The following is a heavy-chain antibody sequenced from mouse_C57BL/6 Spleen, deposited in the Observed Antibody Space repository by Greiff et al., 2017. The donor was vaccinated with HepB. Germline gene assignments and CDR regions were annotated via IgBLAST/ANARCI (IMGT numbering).Heavy chain of an antibody. D-gene: IGHD3-2*02. J-gene: IGHJ4*01. CDR1: GFTFSSYG. CDR2: ISSGGSYT. CDR3: ARQRAAQAVRYAMDY. Sequence: EVKLVESGGDLVKPGGSLKLSCAASGFTFSSYGMSWVRQTPDKRLEWVATISSGGSYTYYPDSVKGRFTISRDNAKNTLYLQMSGLKSEDTAMYYCARQRAAQAVRYAMDYWGQGTSVTVSS. V-gene: IGHV5-6*01.